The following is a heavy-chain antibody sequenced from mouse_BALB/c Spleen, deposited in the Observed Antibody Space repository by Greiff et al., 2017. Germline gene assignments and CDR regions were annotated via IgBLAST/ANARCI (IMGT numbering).Heavy chain of an antibody. J-gene: IGHJ2*01. CDR2: IWAGGST. D-gene: IGHD1-1*01. CDR1: GFSLTSYG. Sequence: VQVVESGPGLVAPSQSLSITCTVSGFSLTSYGVHWVRQPPGKGLEWLGVIWAGGSTNYNSALMSRLSISKDNSKSQVFLKMNSLQTDDTAMYYCARETPYYGSSPYYFDYWGQGTTLTVSS. CDR3: ARETPYYGSSPYYFDY. V-gene: IGHV2-9*02.